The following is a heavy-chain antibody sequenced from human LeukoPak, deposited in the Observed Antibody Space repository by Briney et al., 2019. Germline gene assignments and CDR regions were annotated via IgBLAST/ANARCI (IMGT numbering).Heavy chain of an antibody. CDR2: ITSGGGGGT. D-gene: IGHD2-2*01. CDR3: ARDRRAGNIVVVPGY. CDR1: GFSFSSYS. J-gene: IGHJ4*02. V-gene: IGHV3-23*01. Sequence: PGGSLRLSCAASGFSFSSYSMSWVRQAPGRGLEWVSSITSGGGGGTYYADSVKGRFTISRDNSKNTLYLQMNSLRAEDTAVYYCARDRRAGNIVVVPGYWGQGTLVTVSS.